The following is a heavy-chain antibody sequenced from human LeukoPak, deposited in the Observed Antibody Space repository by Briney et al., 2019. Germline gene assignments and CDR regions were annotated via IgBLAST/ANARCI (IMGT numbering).Heavy chain of an antibody. CDR1: GGSLSSYY. V-gene: IGHV4-59*01. CDR2: IYYSGST. Sequence: SETLSLTCNVSGGSLSSYYWNWIRQPPGKGLEWIGDIYYSGSTTYNTSLKSRVIIPVDTSKSQFSLKLNSVTAADTAVYFCSRGYSYDSFDYWGLGTLVTVSS. D-gene: IGHD5-18*01. CDR3: SRGYSYDSFDY. J-gene: IGHJ4*02.